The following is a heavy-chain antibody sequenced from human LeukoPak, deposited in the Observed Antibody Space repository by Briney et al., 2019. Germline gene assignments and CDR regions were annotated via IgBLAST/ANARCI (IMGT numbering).Heavy chain of an antibody. CDR1: GYSISRGYS. V-gene: IGHV4-38-2*02. J-gene: IGHJ4*02. D-gene: IGHD3-10*01. CDR3: ARRRPLGSGSRHFDY. Sequence: SETLSLTCTVSGYSISRGYSWGWIRQPPGKGLEWIGNIYHGGSTNYSPSLKSRVTISVDTSKNQFSLKLSSVTAADTAVYYCARRRPLGSGSRHFDYWGQGTLSPSPQ. CDR2: IYHGGST.